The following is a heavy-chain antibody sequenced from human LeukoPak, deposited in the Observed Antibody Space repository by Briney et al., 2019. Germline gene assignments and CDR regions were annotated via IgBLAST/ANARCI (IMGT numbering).Heavy chain of an antibody. Sequence: SVKVSCKASGYTFTGYYMHWVRQAPGQGLEWLGRIIPILGLANYAQKFQGRVTITADKSTSTAYMELSSLRSEDTAAHYCARDGWVLRYFDVAVRDGPPGYFDLWGRGTLVTVSS. CDR3: ARDGWVLRYFDVAVRDGPPGYFDL. V-gene: IGHV1-69*04. J-gene: IGHJ2*01. D-gene: IGHD3-9*01. CDR1: GYTFTGYY. CDR2: IIPILGLA.